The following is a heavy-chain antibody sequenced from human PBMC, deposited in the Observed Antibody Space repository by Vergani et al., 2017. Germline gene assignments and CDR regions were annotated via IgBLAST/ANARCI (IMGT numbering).Heavy chain of an antibody. D-gene: IGHD3-22*01. CDR1: GYSFTSYW. CDR3: ARGYVVVITTDAFDI. V-gene: IGHV5-51*01. Sequence: EVQLVQSGAEVKKPGESLKISCKGSGYSFTSYWIGWVRQMPGKGLEWIGEINHSGSTNYNPSLKSRVTISVDTSKNQFSLKLSSVTAADTAVYYCARGYVVVITTDAFDIWGQGTMVTVSS. CDR2: INHSGST. J-gene: IGHJ3*02.